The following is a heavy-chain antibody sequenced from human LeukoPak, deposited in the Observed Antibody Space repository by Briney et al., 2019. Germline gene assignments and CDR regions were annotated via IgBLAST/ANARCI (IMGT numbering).Heavy chain of an antibody. Sequence: SGTLSLTCAVSGGSISSSNWWCWGRQPPGKGLEWIGEIYHSGSTYYNPSLKSRVTISVDTSKNQFSLKLSSVTAADTAVYYCASLRITIFGVVIPRFDPWGQGTLVTVSS. CDR2: IYHSGST. J-gene: IGHJ5*02. CDR1: GGSISSSNW. CDR3: ASLRITIFGVVIPRFDP. V-gene: IGHV4-4*02. D-gene: IGHD3-3*01.